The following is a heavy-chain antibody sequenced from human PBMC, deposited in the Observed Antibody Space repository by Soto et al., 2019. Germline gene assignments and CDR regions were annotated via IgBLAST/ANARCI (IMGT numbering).Heavy chain of an antibody. V-gene: IGHV3-30-3*01. CDR1: GFTFSSYA. CDR3: ARDPDIVVVPVPFGMDV. D-gene: IGHD2-2*01. Sequence: QVQLVESGGGVVQPGRSLRLSCAASGFTFSSYAMHWVRQAPGKGLEWVAVISYDGSNKYYADSVKGRFTISRDNSKNTLYLQMNSLRAEDTAVYYCARDPDIVVVPVPFGMDVWGQGTTVTVSS. CDR2: ISYDGSNK. J-gene: IGHJ6*02.